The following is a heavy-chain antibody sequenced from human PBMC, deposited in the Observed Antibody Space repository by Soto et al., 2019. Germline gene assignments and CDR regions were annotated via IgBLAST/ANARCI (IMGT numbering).Heavy chain of an antibody. D-gene: IGHD5-18*01. Sequence: GESLKISCKGSGYSFTSYWIGWVRQMPGKGLEWMGIIHPGDSDTRYSPSFQGQVTISADKSISTAYLQWSSLKASDTAMYYCARHAAMVAKYYYGMDVWGQGTTVTVSS. J-gene: IGHJ6*02. CDR3: ARHAAMVAKYYYGMDV. V-gene: IGHV5-51*01. CDR2: IHPGDSDT. CDR1: GYSFTSYW.